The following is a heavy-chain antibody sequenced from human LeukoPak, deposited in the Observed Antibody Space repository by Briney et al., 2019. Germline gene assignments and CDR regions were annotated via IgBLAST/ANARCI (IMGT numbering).Heavy chain of an antibody. D-gene: IGHD3-9*01. Sequence: PGGSLRLSCAASGFTFSSYNMNWVRQAPGKGLEWVSYISISTSSIYYADSVKGRFTISRDNAKNSLYLQMNSPRTEDTALYYCAKGNILTGPPDSWGQGTLVTVSS. CDR2: ISISTSSI. CDR1: GFTFSSYN. V-gene: IGHV3-48*01. J-gene: IGHJ4*02. CDR3: AKGNILTGPPDS.